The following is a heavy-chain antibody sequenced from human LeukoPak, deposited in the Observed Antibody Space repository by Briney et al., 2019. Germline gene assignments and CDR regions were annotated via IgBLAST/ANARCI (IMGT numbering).Heavy chain of an antibody. CDR2: ISGSGGST. CDR3: AKSRMIVVVILDY. Sequence: GGSLRLSCAASGFTFSSYAMSWVRQAPGKGLEWVSAISGSGGSTYYADSVKGRFTISRDNSKNTLYLQMNSLRAEDTAVYYCAKSRMIVVVILDYWGQETLVTVSS. D-gene: IGHD3-22*01. CDR1: GFTFSSYA. J-gene: IGHJ4*02. V-gene: IGHV3-23*01.